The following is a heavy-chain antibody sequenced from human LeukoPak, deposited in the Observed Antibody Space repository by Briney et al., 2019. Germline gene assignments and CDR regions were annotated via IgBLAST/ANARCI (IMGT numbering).Heavy chain of an antibody. Sequence: GGSLRLSCAASGFTFSSYGMHWVRQAPGKGLEWVAFIRYDGSNKYYADSVKGRFTISRDNSKNTLYLQMNSLRAGDTAVYYCAKDEQPLWFGELPTPLFDYWGQGTLVTVSS. D-gene: IGHD3-10*01. CDR1: GFTFSSYG. CDR2: IRYDGSNK. CDR3: AKDEQPLWFGELPTPLFDY. J-gene: IGHJ4*02. V-gene: IGHV3-30*02.